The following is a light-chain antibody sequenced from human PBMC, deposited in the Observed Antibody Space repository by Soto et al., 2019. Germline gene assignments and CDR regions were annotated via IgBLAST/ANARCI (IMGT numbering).Light chain of an antibody. CDR2: GAS. Sequence: EIVLTQSPGSLSLSPGERATLSCRASQSVSSYLAWYQQKPGQAPRLLISGASSRATGFPDRFSGSGSGTDVSLTISRLEPEDSAVYYCQQYSSPPRTFGQGTKVEIK. CDR3: QQYSSPPRT. J-gene: IGKJ1*01. CDR1: QSVSSY. V-gene: IGKV3-20*01.